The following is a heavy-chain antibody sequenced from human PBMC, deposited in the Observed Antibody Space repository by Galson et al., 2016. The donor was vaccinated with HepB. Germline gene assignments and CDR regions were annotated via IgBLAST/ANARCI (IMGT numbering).Heavy chain of an antibody. D-gene: IGHD2-21*01. Sequence: SLRLSCAASGFTFNNHDMHWVRQAPGKGLEWVALISYDGSNKYYSDSVKGRFTISRDNSKNTMYLQMNRVRLEDTAVYYCAKDLWRRGFLDHWGQGTLVTVSS. J-gene: IGHJ4*02. CDR1: GFTFNNHD. CDR3: AKDLWRRGFLDH. V-gene: IGHV3-30*18. CDR2: ISYDGSNK.